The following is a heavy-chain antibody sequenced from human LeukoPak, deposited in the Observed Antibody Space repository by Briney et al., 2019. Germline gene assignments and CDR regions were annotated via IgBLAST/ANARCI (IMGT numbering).Heavy chain of an antibody. D-gene: IGHD6-6*01. V-gene: IGHV1-2*02. Sequence: ASVKVSCKASGYTFTGYYIHWVRQAPGQGLEWMGWIYPYSGDTNYAQNFQGRVTMTRDTSISTAYMELSSLKSDDTAAYYCARDRNSGSSLDIWGQGTMLTVSS. CDR3: ARDRNSGSSLDI. CDR1: GYTFTGYY. J-gene: IGHJ3*02. CDR2: IYPYSGDT.